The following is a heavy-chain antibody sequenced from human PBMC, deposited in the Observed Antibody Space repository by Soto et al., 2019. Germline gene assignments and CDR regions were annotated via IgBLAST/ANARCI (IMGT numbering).Heavy chain of an antibody. CDR3: ARSPRNWGFDY. CDR1: GCTLSSYA. CDR2: IIPIFGTA. D-gene: IGHD7-27*01. V-gene: IGHV1-69*13. J-gene: IGHJ4*02. Sequence: SVKISCKTSGCTLSSYAIIWVRQAPGQGLEWMGGIIPIFGTANYAQKFQGRVTITADESTSTAYMELSSLRSEDTAVYYCARSPRNWGFDYWGLGTLVTVSS.